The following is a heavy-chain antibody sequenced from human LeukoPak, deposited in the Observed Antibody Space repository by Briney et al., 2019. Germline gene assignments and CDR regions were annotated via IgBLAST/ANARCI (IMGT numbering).Heavy chain of an antibody. Sequence: GGSLRLSCAACGYIFSSSWISWVRQAPGGGREWVASINQGASQKYYVDSVKGRFTISRDNAKNTLYLQMNSLRAEDTAVYYCAKDPRYSSGWYDYWGQGTLVTVSS. V-gene: IGHV3-7*03. CDR1: GYIFSSSW. D-gene: IGHD6-19*01. CDR3: AKDPRYSSGWYDY. CDR2: INQGASQK. J-gene: IGHJ4*02.